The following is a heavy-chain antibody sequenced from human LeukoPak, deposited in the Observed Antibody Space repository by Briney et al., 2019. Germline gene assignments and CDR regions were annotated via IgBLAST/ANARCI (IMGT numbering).Heavy chain of an antibody. Sequence: SETLSLTCTVSGGSISSYYWGWIRQPPGKGLEWIGTIYYSGSTYYNPSLKSRVTISIDTSKNQFSLKLSSVTAADTAVYFCARTSVGKPADYWGQGTLVTLSS. J-gene: IGHJ4*02. CDR3: ARTSVGKPADY. CDR2: IYYSGST. V-gene: IGHV4-39*07. D-gene: IGHD3-10*01. CDR1: GGSISSYY.